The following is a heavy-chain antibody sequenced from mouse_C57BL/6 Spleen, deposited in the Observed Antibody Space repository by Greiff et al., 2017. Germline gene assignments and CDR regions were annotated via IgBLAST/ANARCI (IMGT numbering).Heavy chain of an antibody. Sequence: QVQLQQPGAELVKPGASVKLSCKASGYTFTSYWMHWVKQRPGQGLEWIGMIHPNSGSTNYNEKFKSKATLTVDKSSSTAYMQLSSLTSEDSAVYYCAKDGSSYVFAYWGQGTLVTVSA. CDR2: IHPNSGST. CDR1: GYTFTSYW. CDR3: AKDGSSYVFAY. V-gene: IGHV1-64*01. D-gene: IGHD1-1*01. J-gene: IGHJ3*01.